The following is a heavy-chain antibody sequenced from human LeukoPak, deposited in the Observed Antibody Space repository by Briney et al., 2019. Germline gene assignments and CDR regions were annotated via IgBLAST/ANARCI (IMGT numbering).Heavy chain of an antibody. Sequence: ASVKVSCKASGYTFSDYSIHWVRQAPGQGLEWMGRINPNSGGTTYAQNFQGRVTMTRDTAINTAYMELSGLTSDDTAVYYCARGGSGSGYLYYFDYWGQGTPVSVPS. D-gene: IGHD3-10*01. CDR3: ARGGSGSGYLYYFDY. CDR1: GYTFSDYS. J-gene: IGHJ4*02. V-gene: IGHV1-2*06. CDR2: INPNSGGT.